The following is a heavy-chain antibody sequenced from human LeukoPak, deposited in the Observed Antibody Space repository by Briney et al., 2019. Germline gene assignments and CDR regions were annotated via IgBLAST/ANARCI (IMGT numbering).Heavy chain of an antibody. CDR3: ARGAGGYFDY. V-gene: IGHV3-48*03. Sequence: PRGSLRLSCAASGFTLSSFEMNWVRQAPGKGLEWVSYISSSGSSIYYGDSVKGRFTISRDNAKNSLYLQLNSLRAEDTAVYHCARGAGGYFDYWGQGTLVTVSS. D-gene: IGHD3-10*01. CDR2: ISSSGSSI. CDR1: GFTLSSFE. J-gene: IGHJ4*02.